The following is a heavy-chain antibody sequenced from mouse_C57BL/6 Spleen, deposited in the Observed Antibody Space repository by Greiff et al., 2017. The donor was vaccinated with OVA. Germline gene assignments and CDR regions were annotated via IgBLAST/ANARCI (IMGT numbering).Heavy chain of an antibody. CDR1: GYTFTDYE. Sequence: VQLQESGAELVRPGASVTLSCKASGYTFTDYEMHWVKQTPVHGLEWIGAIDPETGGTAYNQKFKGKAILTADKSSSTAYMELRSLSSEDSAVYYCTRYTMVTSYYFDYWGKGTTLTVSS. J-gene: IGHJ2*01. D-gene: IGHD2-1*01. V-gene: IGHV1-15*01. CDR3: TRYTMVTSYYFDY. CDR2: IDPETGGT.